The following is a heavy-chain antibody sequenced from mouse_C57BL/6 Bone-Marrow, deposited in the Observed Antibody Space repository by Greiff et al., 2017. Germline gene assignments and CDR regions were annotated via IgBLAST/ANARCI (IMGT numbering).Heavy chain of an antibody. V-gene: IGHV1-63*01. J-gene: IGHJ2*01. Sequence: VQLQQSGAELVRPGTSVTMSCKASGYTFTNYWIGWAKQRPGHGLEWIGDIYPGGGYTNYNEKFKGKATLTADKSSSTAYMQCSSLTSEDSASYYCARRDGYRTFDYWGQGTTLTVSS. D-gene: IGHD2-3*01. CDR1: GYTFTNYW. CDR3: ARRDGYRTFDY. CDR2: IYPGGGYT.